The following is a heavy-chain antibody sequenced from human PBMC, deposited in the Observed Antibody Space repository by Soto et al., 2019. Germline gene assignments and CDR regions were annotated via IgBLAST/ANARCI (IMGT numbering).Heavy chain of an antibody. Sequence: QLQLQESGPGLVKPSETLSLTCTVSGGSISSSSYYWGGIRQPPGKGLEWIGSIYYSGSTYYNPSLKSRVTISVDTSKNQFSLKLSSVTAADTAVYYCARLSIGLWYFDYWGQGTLVTVSS. D-gene: IGHD2-21*01. J-gene: IGHJ4*02. CDR3: ARLSIGLWYFDY. CDR2: IYYSGST. CDR1: GGSISSSSYY. V-gene: IGHV4-39*01.